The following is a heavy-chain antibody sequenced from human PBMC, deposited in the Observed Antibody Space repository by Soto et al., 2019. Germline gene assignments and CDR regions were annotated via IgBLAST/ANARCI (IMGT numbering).Heavy chain of an antibody. CDR1: GGSISSSSYY. V-gene: IGHV4-39*01. CDR3: ARREGDNEGYDFWCGYFGFAY. CDR2: IYYSGST. J-gene: IGHJ4*02. Sequence: QLQLQESGPGLVKPSETLSLTCTVSGGSISSSSYYWGWIRQPPGKGLEWIGSIYYSGSTYYNPSLKSRVTISVDTSKNQFSLKLSSVTAADTAVYYCARREGDNEGYDFWCGYFGFAYWGQGTLVTVSS. D-gene: IGHD3-3*01.